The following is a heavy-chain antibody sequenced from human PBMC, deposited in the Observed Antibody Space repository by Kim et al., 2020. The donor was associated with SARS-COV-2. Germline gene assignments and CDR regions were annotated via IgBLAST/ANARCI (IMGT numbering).Heavy chain of an antibody. CDR3: ARERSTNWVPFDY. Sequence: GGSLRLSCAASGFTFSDYYMSWIRQAPGKGLEWVSYISSSGSTINYAASVKGRFTISRDNAKNSLYLQMNSLRAEDTAIYYCARERSTNWVPFDYWGQGTLVTVSS. CDR1: GFTFSDYY. D-gene: IGHD7-27*01. CDR2: ISSSGSTI. J-gene: IGHJ4*02. V-gene: IGHV3-11*01.